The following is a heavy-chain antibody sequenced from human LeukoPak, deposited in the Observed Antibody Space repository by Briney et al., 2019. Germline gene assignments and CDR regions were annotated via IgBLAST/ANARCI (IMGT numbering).Heavy chain of an antibody. J-gene: IGHJ6*02. CDR2: INPNSGGT. CDR3: ARDAAARPSYYYGMDV. Sequence: ASVKVSCKASGYTFTGYYMHWVRQAPGQGLEWMGWINPNSGGTNYAQKFRGRVTMTRDTSISTAYMELSRLRSDDTAVYYCARDAAARPSYYYGMDVWGQGTTVTVSS. V-gene: IGHV1-2*02. D-gene: IGHD6-6*01. CDR1: GYTFTGYY.